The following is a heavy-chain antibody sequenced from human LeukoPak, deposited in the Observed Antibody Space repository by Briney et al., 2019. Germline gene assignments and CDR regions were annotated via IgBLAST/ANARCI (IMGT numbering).Heavy chain of an antibody. CDR1: GYTFPDYG. CDR3: AREGHYRDFHY. Sequence: KPGASVKVSCKASGYTFPDYGISWVRQAPGQGPEWMGWISPYNGNTNYAQKLQGRVTLTTDTSTSTAYMVLRSLRSDDTAVYFCAREGHYRDFHYWGHGTLVTVSS. D-gene: IGHD4-11*01. J-gene: IGHJ4*01. V-gene: IGHV1-18*01. CDR2: ISPYNGNT.